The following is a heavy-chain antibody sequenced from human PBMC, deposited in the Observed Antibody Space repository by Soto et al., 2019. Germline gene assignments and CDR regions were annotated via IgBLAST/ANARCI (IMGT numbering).Heavy chain of an antibody. CDR1: GFTFSTSE. V-gene: IGHV3-48*03. CDR2: ISSSGSTI. D-gene: IGHD1-26*01. J-gene: IGHJ4*02. Sequence: EVQLVESGGGLVQPGGSLRLSCAASGFTFSTSELSWVRQAPGKGLEWVSYISSSGSTIYYADSVKGRFIISRDNAKKSLYLQMNSLRAADTAVYYCARWELLTGFDYWGQGTLVTVSS. CDR3: ARWELLTGFDY.